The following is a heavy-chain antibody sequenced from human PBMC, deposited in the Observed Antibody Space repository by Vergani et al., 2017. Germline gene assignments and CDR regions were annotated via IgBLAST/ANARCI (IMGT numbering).Heavy chain of an antibody. CDR3: ARVGGYGNYYYYGMDV. Sequence: EVQLVESGGGLVKPGGSLRLSCAASGFTFSSHSMNWVRQAPGKGLEWVSSISSSSSYIYYADSVKGRFTISRDNAKNSLYLQMNSLRAEDTAVYYCARVGGYGNYYYYGMDVWGQGTTVTVSS. CDR2: ISSSSSYI. J-gene: IGHJ6*02. V-gene: IGHV3-21*01. CDR1: GFTFSSHS. D-gene: IGHD6-25*01.